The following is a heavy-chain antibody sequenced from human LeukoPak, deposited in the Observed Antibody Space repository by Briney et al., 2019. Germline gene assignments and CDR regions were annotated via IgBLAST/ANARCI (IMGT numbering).Heavy chain of an antibody. CDR2: INTDSSDI. D-gene: IGHD2-2*01. J-gene: IGHJ4*02. Sequence: GGSLRLSCAASGFTYSRFAMNWVRQAPGKGLEWISYINTDSSDIHYADSVKGRFTISRDNARNTLFLQLSSLRAEDSAVYYCARDTFQPGLIDSWGQGTLVTVSS. CDR1: GFTYSRFA. CDR3: ARDTFQPGLIDS. V-gene: IGHV3-21*05.